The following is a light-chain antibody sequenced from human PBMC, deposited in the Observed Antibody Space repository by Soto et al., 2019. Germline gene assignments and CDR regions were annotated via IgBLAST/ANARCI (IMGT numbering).Light chain of an antibody. J-gene: IGKJ1*01. Sequence: IHLTQSPSSLSASVGDRVTITCRASQGISSHLAWYQQKPGKAPKLLIYAASTLQSGVPSRFSGSGSGTDFTLTISSLHPEDFATYYCQQTYSTPQTFGQGTKVDIK. CDR1: QGISSH. V-gene: IGKV1-39*01. CDR3: QQTYSTPQT. CDR2: AAS.